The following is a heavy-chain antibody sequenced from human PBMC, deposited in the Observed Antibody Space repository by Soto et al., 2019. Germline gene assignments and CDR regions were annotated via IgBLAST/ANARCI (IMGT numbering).Heavy chain of an antibody. CDR3: VMVDNYVTPTPQDV. V-gene: IGHV1-18*01. CDR1: GYIYVNYG. J-gene: IGHJ6*02. D-gene: IGHD3-16*01. Sequence: ASVKVSCKASGYIYVNYGIAWVRQAPGQGLEWMRWISPYTGNTHSATKIQGRLTMTTDTSTSTAYMDLGSLTSDDTAVYYCVMVDNYVTPTPQDVWGQGTTVPVSS. CDR2: ISPYTGNT.